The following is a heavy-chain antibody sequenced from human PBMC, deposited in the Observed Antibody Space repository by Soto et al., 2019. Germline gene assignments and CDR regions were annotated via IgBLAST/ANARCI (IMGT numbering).Heavy chain of an antibody. J-gene: IGHJ6*02. V-gene: IGHV1-69*13. CDR2: IIPIFGTA. D-gene: IGHD2-15*01. Sequence: SVKVSCKASGGTFSSYAISWVRQAPGQGLEWMGGIIPIFGTANYAQKFQGRVTITADESTTTAYMELSSLRSEDTAVYYCATTKAAHYYYGMDVWGQGTTVTVSS. CDR3: ATTKAAHYYYGMDV. CDR1: GGTFSSYA.